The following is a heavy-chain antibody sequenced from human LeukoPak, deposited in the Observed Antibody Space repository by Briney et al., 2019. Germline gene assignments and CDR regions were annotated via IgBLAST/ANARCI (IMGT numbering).Heavy chain of an antibody. CDR1: GYTFTSYD. Sequence: ASVKVSCKASGYTFTSYDINWVRQTTGQGLEWMGWMNPNNGNTGYAQKVQGRVTMTTDTSTITAYMELRSLRSDDTAVYYCARLRPSSLWFGELLPDIWGQGTLTTVSS. D-gene: IGHD3-10*01. CDR2: MNPNNGNT. CDR3: ARLRPSSLWFGELLPDI. V-gene: IGHV1-8*01. J-gene: IGHJ4*02.